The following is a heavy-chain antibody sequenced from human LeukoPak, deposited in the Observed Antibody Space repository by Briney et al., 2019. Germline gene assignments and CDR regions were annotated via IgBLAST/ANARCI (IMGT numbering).Heavy chain of an antibody. D-gene: IGHD3-3*01. CDR1: GYTFTGYY. Sequence: ASVKVSCKASGYTFTGYYMHWVRQAPGQGLEWMGWISPNRGGTNYAQKFQGRVTMTRDTSISTAYMELSRLRSADTAVYYCARDLRYYDFWSGWNYYYYGMDVWGQGTTVTVSS. J-gene: IGHJ6*02. CDR2: ISPNRGGT. V-gene: IGHV1-2*02. CDR3: ARDLRYYDFWSGWNYYYYGMDV.